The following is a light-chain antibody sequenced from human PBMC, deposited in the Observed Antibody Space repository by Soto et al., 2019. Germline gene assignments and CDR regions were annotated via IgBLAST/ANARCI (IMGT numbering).Light chain of an antibody. J-gene: IGKJ5*01. CDR1: PSLVYSDGNIY. CDR2: KVS. Sequence: DVVLTPSPLSLPVTLGQPASISCRSPPSLVYSDGNIYLNWFQQRPGQSPRRLLYKVSNRDSGVPDRFSGSGSGTDFTLKISRVEAEDVGVYYCMQGTHWPPITFGQGTRLEIK. V-gene: IGKV2-30*01. CDR3: MQGTHWPPIT.